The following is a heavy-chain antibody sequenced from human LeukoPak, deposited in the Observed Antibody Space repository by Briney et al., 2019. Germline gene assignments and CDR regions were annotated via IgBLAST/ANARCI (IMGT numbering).Heavy chain of an antibody. Sequence: ASVKVSCKASGYTFTSYAMNWVRQAPGQGLEWMGWINTNTGDPTYAQGFTGRFVFSLDTSVSTAYLQISSLKAEDTAVYYCARTQYSSGGGGFDDWGQGTLVTVSS. CDR1: GYTFTSYA. D-gene: IGHD6-19*01. CDR2: INTNTGDP. J-gene: IGHJ4*02. V-gene: IGHV7-4-1*02. CDR3: ARTQYSSGGGGFDD.